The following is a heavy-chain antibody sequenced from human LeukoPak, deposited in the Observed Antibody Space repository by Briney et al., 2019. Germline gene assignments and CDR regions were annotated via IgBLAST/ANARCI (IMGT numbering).Heavy chain of an antibody. CDR1: GYTFTGYY. CDR3: ARLPYYYDSSGYYIDY. CDR2: INPSGGST. Sequence: ASVKVSCKASGYTFTGYYMHWVRQAPGQGLEWMGIINPSGGSTSYAQKLQGRVTMTRDTSTSTVYMELSSLRSEDTAVYYCARLPYYYDSSGYYIDYWGQGTLVTVSS. J-gene: IGHJ4*02. D-gene: IGHD3-22*01. V-gene: IGHV1-46*01.